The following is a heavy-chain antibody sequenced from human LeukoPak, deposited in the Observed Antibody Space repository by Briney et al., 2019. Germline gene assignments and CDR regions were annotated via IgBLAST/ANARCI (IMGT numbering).Heavy chain of an antibody. CDR1: GYTFTVHY. Sequence: GASLKVSCKASGYTFTVHYLHWLRQAPGQGLEWMGWIKPDSGATNFAQNLQGRVTVTSDTSINTAYMELSSLTSDDTAMYYCARDHDYGPDYWGQGTLVTVSA. V-gene: IGHV1-2*02. J-gene: IGHJ4*02. D-gene: IGHD4/OR15-4a*01. CDR2: IKPDSGAT. CDR3: ARDHDYGPDY.